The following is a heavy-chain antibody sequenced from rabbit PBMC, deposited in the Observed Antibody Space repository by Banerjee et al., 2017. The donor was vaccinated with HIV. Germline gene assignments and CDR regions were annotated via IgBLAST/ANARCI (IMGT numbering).Heavy chain of an antibody. CDR3: ARTNAGGYGYYL. D-gene: IGHD6-1*01. CDR2: INTSSGNT. Sequence: QEQLEESGGGLVKPEGSLTLTCKASGIDFSNYYYMCWVRQAPGKGLELIACINTSSGNTVYATWAKGRFTISRTSSTTVALQMTSLTAADTATYFCARTNAGGYGYYLWGQGTLVTVS. V-gene: IGHV1S45*01. J-gene: IGHJ4*01. CDR1: GIDFSNYYY.